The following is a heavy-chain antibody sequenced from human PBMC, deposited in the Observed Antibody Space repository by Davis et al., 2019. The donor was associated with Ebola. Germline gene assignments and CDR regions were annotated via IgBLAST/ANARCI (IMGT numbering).Heavy chain of an antibody. D-gene: IGHD2-2*02. V-gene: IGHV3-30-3*01. CDR1: GFTFSSYA. CDR2: ISYDGSNK. Sequence: GESLKISCAASGFTFSSYAMHWVRQAPGKGLEWVAVISYDGSNKYYADSVKGRFTISRDNSKNTLYLQMNSLRAEDTAVYYCARAGGKVVPAAIRYYGMDVWGQGTTVTVSS. CDR3: ARAGGKVVPAAIRYYGMDV. J-gene: IGHJ6*02.